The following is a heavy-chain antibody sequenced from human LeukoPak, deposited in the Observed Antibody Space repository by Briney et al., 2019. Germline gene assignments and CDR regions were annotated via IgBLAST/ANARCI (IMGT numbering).Heavy chain of an antibody. CDR1: IGSVSSGSYY. CDR2: IHNSGST. V-gene: IGHV4-61*01. J-gene: IGHJ5*02. D-gene: IGHD5-12*01. Sequence: PSETLSLTCTVSIGSVSSGSYYWSWIRQPPGKGLEWIGCIHNSGSTNYNPSLKSRVTTSVDTSKNQFSLNLSSVTAADTAVYYCARLTNGCSGYDSFFWFDPWGQGTLVTVSS. CDR3: ARLTNGCSGYDSFFWFDP.